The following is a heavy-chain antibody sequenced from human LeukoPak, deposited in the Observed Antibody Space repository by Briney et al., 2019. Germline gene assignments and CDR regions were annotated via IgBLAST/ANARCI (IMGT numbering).Heavy chain of an antibody. J-gene: IGHJ4*02. D-gene: IGHD3-22*01. CDR3: AKAGDYYDSSGYYYFDY. Sequence: GGSLRLSCAASGFTFSSYGMLWVRQAPGKGLEWVAVISYDGSNKYYADSVKGRFTISRDNSKNTLYLQMNSLRAEDTAVYYCAKAGDYYDSSGYYYFDYWGQGTLVTVSS. CDR1: GFTFSSYG. V-gene: IGHV3-30*18. CDR2: ISYDGSNK.